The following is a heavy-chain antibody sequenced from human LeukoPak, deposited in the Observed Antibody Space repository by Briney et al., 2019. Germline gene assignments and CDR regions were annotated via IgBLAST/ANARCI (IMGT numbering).Heavy chain of an antibody. CDR3: ARDYYGSGSYYS. CDR1: GYTFTSYA. V-gene: IGHV1-3*01. Sequence: GASVKVSCKASGYTFTSYAMHWVRQAPGQRLEWMGWINAGNGNTKYSQKLQGRVTITRDTSASTAYMELSSLRSDDTAVYYCARDYYGSGSYYSWGQGTLVTVSS. CDR2: INAGNGNT. J-gene: IGHJ4*02. D-gene: IGHD3-10*01.